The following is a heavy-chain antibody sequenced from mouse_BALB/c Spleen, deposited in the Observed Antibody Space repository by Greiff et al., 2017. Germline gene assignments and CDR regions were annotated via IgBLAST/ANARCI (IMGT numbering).Heavy chain of an antibody. D-gene: IGHD6-1*01. J-gene: IGHJ4*01. CDR2: IYPGNVNT. CDR3: ARSAWDY. V-gene: IGHV1S56*01. Sequence: QVQLQQSGPELVKPGASVRISCKASGYTFTSYYIHWVKQRPGQGLEWIGRIYPGNVNTKYNEKFKGKATLTADKSSSTAYMQLSSLTSEDSAVYFCARSAWDYWGQGTSVTVSS. CDR1: GYTFTSYY.